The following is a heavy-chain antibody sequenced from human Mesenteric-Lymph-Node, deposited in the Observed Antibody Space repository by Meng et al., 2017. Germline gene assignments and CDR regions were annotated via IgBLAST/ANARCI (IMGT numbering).Heavy chain of an antibody. Sequence: GESLKISCAASGFTFSSYAMSWVRQAPGKGLEWVSAISGSGGSTDYADSVKGRFTISRDNSKNTLYLQMNSLRVEDTAVYFCATQYGDPDAFDIWGQGTRVTCSS. CDR3: ATQYGDPDAFDI. D-gene: IGHD4-17*01. V-gene: IGHV3-23*01. CDR2: ISGSGGST. CDR1: GFTFSSYA. J-gene: IGHJ3*02.